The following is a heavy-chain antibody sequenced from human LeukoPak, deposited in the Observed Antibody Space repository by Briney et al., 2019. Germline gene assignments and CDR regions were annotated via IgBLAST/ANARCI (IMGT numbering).Heavy chain of an antibody. CDR2: INPSGGST. CDR1: GYTFTSYY. Sequence: GASVKVSCKASGYTFTSYYMHWVRQAPGQGLEWMGIINPSGGSTSYAQKFQGRVTMTRDTSTSTVYMELSSLRSEDTAVYYCARDLRDDYGGLDKTPPFDYWGQGTLVTVSS. V-gene: IGHV1-46*01. D-gene: IGHD4-23*01. J-gene: IGHJ4*02. CDR3: ARDLRDDYGGLDKTPPFDY.